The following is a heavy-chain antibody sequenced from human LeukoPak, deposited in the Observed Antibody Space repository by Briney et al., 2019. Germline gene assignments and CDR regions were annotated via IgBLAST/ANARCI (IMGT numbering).Heavy chain of an antibody. D-gene: IGHD1-26*01. CDR3: ARIKSGSYYEDAFDI. J-gene: IGHJ3*02. CDR2: IIPILGIA. Sequence: SVKVSCKASGGTISSYTISWVRQAPGQGLEWMGRIIPILGIANYAQKFQGRVTITADKSTSTAYMELSSLRSEDTAVYYCARIKSGSYYEDAFDIWGQGTMVTVSS. V-gene: IGHV1-69*02. CDR1: GGTISSYT.